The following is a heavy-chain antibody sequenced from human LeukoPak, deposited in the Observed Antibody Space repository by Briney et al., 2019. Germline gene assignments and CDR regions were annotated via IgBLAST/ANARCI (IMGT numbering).Heavy chain of an antibody. J-gene: IGHJ4*02. D-gene: IGHD4-17*01. Sequence: GESLKISCKGSGYSFTSYWIGWVRQMPGKGLEWMGIIYPGDSDTRYSPSFQGRVTISADKSISTAYLQWSSLKASDTAMYYCARHSRVKTTLAPFDYWGQGTLVTVSS. CDR2: IYPGDSDT. CDR3: ARHSRVKTTLAPFDY. V-gene: IGHV5-51*01. CDR1: GYSFTSYW.